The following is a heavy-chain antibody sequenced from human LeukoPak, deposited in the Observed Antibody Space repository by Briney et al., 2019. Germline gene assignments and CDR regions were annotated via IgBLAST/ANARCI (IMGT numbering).Heavy chain of an antibody. Sequence: GGSLRLSCAASGFTFSIYSMNWVRQAPGKGLEWVSYITSDSTTIHYADSVKGRFTISRDNAKNSVFVQMNGLRVEDTAVYYCVRAGGSSWSDFWGQGTLVTVSS. CDR2: ITSDSTTI. J-gene: IGHJ4*02. D-gene: IGHD6-13*01. V-gene: IGHV3-48*04. CDR3: VRAGGSSWSDF. CDR1: GFTFSIYS.